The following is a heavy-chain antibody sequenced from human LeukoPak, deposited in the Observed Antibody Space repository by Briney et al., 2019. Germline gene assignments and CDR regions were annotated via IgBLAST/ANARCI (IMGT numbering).Heavy chain of an antibody. D-gene: IGHD6-13*01. CDR1: GGSISSSSYY. Sequence: KPSETLSLTCTVSGGSISSSSYYWGWIRQPPGKGLEWIGSIYYSGSTYYNPSLKSRVTISVDTSKNKFSLKLSSVTAADTAVYYCARWDSSSRSFDPWGQGTLVTVSS. V-gene: IGHV4-39*07. CDR3: ARWDSSSRSFDP. J-gene: IGHJ5*02. CDR2: IYYSGST.